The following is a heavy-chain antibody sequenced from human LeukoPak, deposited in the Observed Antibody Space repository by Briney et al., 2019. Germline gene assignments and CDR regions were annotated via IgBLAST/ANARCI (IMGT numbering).Heavy chain of an antibody. CDR3: ARLPLGAFGEVLNFDL. D-gene: IGHD3-10*01. J-gene: IGHJ4*02. CDR2: INHSGTT. Sequence: SETLSLTCDVHGEFFSGFYWSWIRQSPGKGLEWIGDINHSGTTKYNPSLKSRVTLLIDTYKNHFSLKVNSVTAADTAVYYCARLPLGAFGEVLNFDLWGQGTVVTVSS. V-gene: IGHV4-34*01. CDR1: GEFFSGFY.